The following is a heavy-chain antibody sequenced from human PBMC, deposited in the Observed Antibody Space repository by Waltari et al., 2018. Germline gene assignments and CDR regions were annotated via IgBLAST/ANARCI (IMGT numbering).Heavy chain of an antibody. CDR3: ARGKLNFDV. CDR2: INAGNGKT. Sequence: QVQLVQSGAEVMKPGASVKVSCKTSGYTFSSFAMHWVRQAPGQRLEWMGWINAGNGKTKYSQKFQGRVTITRDTSASTAYMELSSLRSEDTAVYFCARGKLNFDVWGQGAQVTVSS. V-gene: IGHV1-3*01. CDR1: GYTFSSFA. J-gene: IGHJ4*02.